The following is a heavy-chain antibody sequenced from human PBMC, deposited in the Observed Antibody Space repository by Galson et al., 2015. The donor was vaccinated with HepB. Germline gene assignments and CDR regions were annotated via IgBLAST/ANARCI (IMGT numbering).Heavy chain of an antibody. D-gene: IGHD4-17*01. CDR2: INPSGGST. CDR3: ARGPQGHGPTESWTFDY. J-gene: IGHJ4*02. CDR1: GYTFTSYY. V-gene: IGHV1-46*01. Sequence: SVKVSCKASGYTFTSYYMHWVRQAPGQGLEWMGIINPSGGSTSYAQKFQGRVTMTRDTSTSTVYMELSSLRSEDTAVYYCARGPQGHGPTESWTFDYWGLGTLVTVSS.